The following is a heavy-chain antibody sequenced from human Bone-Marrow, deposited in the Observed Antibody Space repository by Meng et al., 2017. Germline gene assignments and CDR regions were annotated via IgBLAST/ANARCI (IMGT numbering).Heavy chain of an antibody. V-gene: IGHV7-4-1*02. CDR2: INTNTGNP. CDR1: GYTFTSYG. J-gene: IGHJ5*02. D-gene: IGHD1-26*01. CDR3: ARACGSWYGLGWFDP. Sequence: ASVKVSCKASGYTFTSYGISWVRQAPGQGLEWMGWINTNTGNPTYAQGFTGRFVFSLDTSVSTAYLQISSLKAEDTAVYYCARACGSWYGLGWFDPWGQGTLVTVSS.